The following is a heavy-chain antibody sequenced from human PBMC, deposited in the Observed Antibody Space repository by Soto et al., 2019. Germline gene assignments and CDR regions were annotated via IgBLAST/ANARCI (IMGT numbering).Heavy chain of an antibody. J-gene: IGHJ5*02. CDR3: ARHLGYCSGGSCLTAWFYP. CDR2: ISAYNGNT. CDR1: GYTFTSYG. V-gene: IGHV1-18*04. D-gene: IGHD2-15*01. Sequence: QVQLVQSGAEVKKPGASVKVSCKASGYTFTSYGISWVRQAPGQGLDWMGWISAYNGNTNYAQKLQGRVTMTTDTPTSTAYMELRSLGSDDTAVYYCARHLGYCSGGSCLTAWFYPWGQGTLVTVSS.